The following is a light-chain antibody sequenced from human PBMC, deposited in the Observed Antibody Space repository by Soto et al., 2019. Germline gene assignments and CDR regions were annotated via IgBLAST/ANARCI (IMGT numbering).Light chain of an antibody. J-gene: IGKJ5*01. CDR3: QQRSNWPPIT. Sequence: EIVLTQAPGTLSLCTGERATLSCRAIQSVSSSYLAWYQQKPGQAPRLLIYDASSRATGIPARFSGSGSGTDFTLTISSLEPDDFAVYYCQQRSNWPPITFGQGTRLEIK. CDR1: QSVSSSY. V-gene: IGKV3D-20*02. CDR2: DAS.